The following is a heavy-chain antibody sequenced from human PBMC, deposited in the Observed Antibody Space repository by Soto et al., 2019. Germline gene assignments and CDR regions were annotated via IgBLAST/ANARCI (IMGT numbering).Heavy chain of an antibody. V-gene: IGHV4-4*02. D-gene: IGHD2-15*01. CDR1: GGSISGNNW. CDR2: IHSSGTS. J-gene: IGHJ4*02. Sequence: SETLSLTCAVSGGSISGNNWWTWVRQPPGKGLEWVGEIHSSGTSNYSPSLESRVSISLDKSKNHFSLRLRSVTAADTAVYYCATRTGPLLWGQGTVVTV. CDR3: ATRTGPLL.